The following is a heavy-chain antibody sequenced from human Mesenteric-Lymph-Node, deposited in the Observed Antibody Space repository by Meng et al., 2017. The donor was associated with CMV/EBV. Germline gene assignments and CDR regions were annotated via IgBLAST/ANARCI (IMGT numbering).Heavy chain of an antibody. J-gene: IGHJ5*01. CDR1: GFTVSSNY. D-gene: IGHD3-3*01. CDR3: PTSIAVFGVIQNS. Sequence: GESLKISCAASGFTVSSNYMSWVRQAPGKGLEWVGRVKRKTDGGTAEYAASVKGRFTISRDDSKNTLYLQMNSLQTEDTAVYYCPTSIAVFGVIQNSWGQGTLVTVSS. CDR2: VKRKTDGGTA. V-gene: IGHV3-15*01.